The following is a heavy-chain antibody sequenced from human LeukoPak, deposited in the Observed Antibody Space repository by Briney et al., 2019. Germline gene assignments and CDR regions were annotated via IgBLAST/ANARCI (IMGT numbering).Heavy chain of an antibody. J-gene: IGHJ4*02. CDR1: GFTFSSYA. CDR2: ISGSGDST. V-gene: IGHV3-23*01. D-gene: IGHD6-6*01. Sequence: GGSLRLSCAASGFTFSSYAMSWVRQAPGKGLEWVSAISGSGDSTYYADSVKGRFTISRDNSKNTLYLQMNSLRAEDTAVYYCAKTGQLVGAFDYWGQGTLVTVSS. CDR3: AKTGQLVGAFDY.